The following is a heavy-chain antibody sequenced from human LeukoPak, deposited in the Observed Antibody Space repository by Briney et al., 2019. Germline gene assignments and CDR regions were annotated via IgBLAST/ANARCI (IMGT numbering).Heavy chain of an antibody. J-gene: IGHJ4*02. CDR1: GYTFTSYA. Sequence: ASVKVSCKASGYTFTSYAMHWVRQAPGQRLEWMGWINAGNGNTKYSQKFQGRVTITRDTSASTAYMELSSLRSEDTAVYYCARVGVLLWFGELNYFDYWGQGTLVTVSS. V-gene: IGHV1-3*01. CDR2: INAGNGNT. D-gene: IGHD3-10*01. CDR3: ARVGVLLWFGELNYFDY.